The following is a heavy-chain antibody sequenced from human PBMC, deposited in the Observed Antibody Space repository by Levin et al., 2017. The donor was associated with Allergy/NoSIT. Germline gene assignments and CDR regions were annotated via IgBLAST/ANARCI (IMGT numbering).Heavy chain of an antibody. V-gene: IGHV3-48*01. J-gene: IGHJ4*02. Sequence: SLRLSCAASGFTFSTYSMNWVRQAPGNLLDLLSSLLLLRPPLSSSSSFKGRFTISRDNARNSLYLQMTSLRVEDTAVYYCARDANYYGSGSYSRNFAYWGQGTLVTVSS. CDR1: GFTFSTYS. CDR3: ARDANYYGSGSYSRNFAY. D-gene: IGHD3-10*01. CDR2: LLLLRPPL.